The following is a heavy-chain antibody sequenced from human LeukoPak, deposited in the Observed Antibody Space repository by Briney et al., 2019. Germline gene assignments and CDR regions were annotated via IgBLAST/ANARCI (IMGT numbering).Heavy chain of an antibody. CDR3: AKDNGVAGTYYYGMDI. J-gene: IGHJ6*02. Sequence: GGSLRLSCAASGFTFDDYAMHWVRQAPGKGLEWVSGISWNSGSIGYADSVKGRFTISRDNAKNSLYLQMNSLRAEDTALYYCAKDNGVAGTYYYGMDIWGQGTTVTVSS. CDR1: GFTFDDYA. CDR2: ISWNSGSI. V-gene: IGHV3-9*01. D-gene: IGHD1-1*01.